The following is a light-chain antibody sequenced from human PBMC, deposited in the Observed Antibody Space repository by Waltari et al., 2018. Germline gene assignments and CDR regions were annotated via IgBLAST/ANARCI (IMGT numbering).Light chain of an antibody. Sequence: QSALTQPASVSGSPGQSITISCTGTSSDVGAYNYYFWYQQHPGKAPKLMIYDVSKRPSGISYRFSGSKSGNMASLTISGLQAEDEADYYCSSYTSSSTRVFGGGTKLTVL. CDR2: DVS. CDR1: SSDVGAYNY. CDR3: SSYTSSSTRV. J-gene: IGLJ3*02. V-gene: IGLV2-14*03.